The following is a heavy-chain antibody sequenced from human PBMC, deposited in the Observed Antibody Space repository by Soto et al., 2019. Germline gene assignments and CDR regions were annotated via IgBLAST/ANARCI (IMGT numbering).Heavy chain of an antibody. D-gene: IGHD3-10*01. J-gene: IGHJ5*02. Sequence: QVQLQESGPGLVKPSETLSLTCTVSGGSISSYYWSWIRQPPGKGLEWIGYIYYSGSTNYNPSLKSRVTITVNTSKNQFPLKVSSVTAADPAVYFRARQRVRGVINSWGQGTLVTVSS. V-gene: IGHV4-59*08. CDR1: GGSISSYY. CDR3: ARQRVRGVINS. CDR2: IYYSGST.